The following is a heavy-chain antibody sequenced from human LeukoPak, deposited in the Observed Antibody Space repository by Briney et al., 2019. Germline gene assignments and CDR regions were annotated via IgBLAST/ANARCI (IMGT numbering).Heavy chain of an antibody. D-gene: IGHD2-21*01. V-gene: IGHV3-48*01. CDR1: GFTFTSYS. J-gene: IGHJ4*02. CDR2: ISPTTI. Sequence: GGSLRLSCAASGFTFTSYSLNWVRQAPGKGLEWVSYISPTTIYYADSLRGRFTISRDGAKNSLYLQMNSLRAEDTARYCCARDTAYSFDYWGQGTLVTVSS. CDR3: ARDTAYSFDY.